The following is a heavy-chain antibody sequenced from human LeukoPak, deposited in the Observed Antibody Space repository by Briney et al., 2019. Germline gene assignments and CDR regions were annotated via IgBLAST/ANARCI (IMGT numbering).Heavy chain of an antibody. CDR1: GYNLTELS. V-gene: IGHV1-24*01. J-gene: IGHJ5*02. D-gene: IGHD6-19*01. Sequence: GASVKVSCKVSGYNLTELSMHWVRQAPGKGLEWMEGFDPEDGETIYAQKFQGRVTMTEDTSTDTAYMELSSLRSEDTAVYYCATDRWIPGAGYHWFDPWGQGTLVTVSS. CDR3: ATDRWIPGAGYHWFDP. CDR2: FDPEDGET.